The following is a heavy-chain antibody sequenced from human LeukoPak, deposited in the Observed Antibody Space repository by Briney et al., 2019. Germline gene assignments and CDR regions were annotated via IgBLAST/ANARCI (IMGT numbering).Heavy chain of an antibody. J-gene: IGHJ4*02. CDR2: INPDTDET. D-gene: IGHD3-9*01. CDR3: ARDWELRYWQGGFDY. Sequence: ASVKVSCKASGYTFTGYYIHWVRQAPGQGLEWMGWINPDTDETNYAQKFQGRVTMTRDTSISTAYMELSGLRSDDTAVYYCARDWELRYWQGGFDYWGQGTPVTVSS. V-gene: IGHV1-2*02. CDR1: GYTFTGYY.